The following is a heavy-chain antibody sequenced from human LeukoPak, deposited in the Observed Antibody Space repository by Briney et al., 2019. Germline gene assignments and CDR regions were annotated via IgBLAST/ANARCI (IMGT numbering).Heavy chain of an antibody. V-gene: IGHV3-66*03. CDR1: GFTVSSNY. D-gene: IGHD3-16*01. Sequence: GGSLRLSCAASGFTVSSNYMSWVRQAPGKGLEWVSVIYSCGSTYYADSVKGRFTISRDNSKNTLYLQMNSLRAEDTAVYYCAREELGSSLGFDPWGQGTLATVSS. CDR2: IYSCGST. J-gene: IGHJ5*02. CDR3: AREELGSSLGFDP.